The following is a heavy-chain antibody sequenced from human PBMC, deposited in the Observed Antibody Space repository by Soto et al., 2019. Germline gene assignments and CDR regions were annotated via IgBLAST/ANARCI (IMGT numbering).Heavy chain of an antibody. Sequence: EVQLLESGGGLVQPGGSLRLSCAASGFTFDNYGMSWVRQAPGKGLEWIGAITGAGGSTYNADSVKGRFTISRDNSMNTLYLQMSSLGPEDTGVYYCATDPGAFAGAMRDWGRGTLVTVSS. J-gene: IGHJ4*02. D-gene: IGHD3-16*01. CDR3: ATDPGAFAGAMRD. CDR2: ITGAGGST. CDR1: GFTFDNYG. V-gene: IGHV3-23*01.